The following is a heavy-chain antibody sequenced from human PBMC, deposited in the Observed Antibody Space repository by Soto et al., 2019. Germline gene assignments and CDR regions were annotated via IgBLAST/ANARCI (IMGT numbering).Heavy chain of an antibody. CDR3: AAHLYCGNDCYQAALNT. D-gene: IGHD2-21*02. CDR1: GFTFSLFA. Sequence: QLVESGGGVVQPGRSLRLTCAGSGFTFSLFAMHWLRQAPGKGLEWVTVISYDGRNIYYADSVMGRFTISRDNSKNTVYLQMNNLRSEDTAVYYCAAHLYCGNDCYQAALNTWGHGTVVTVSS. CDR2: ISYDGRNI. V-gene: IGHV3-30-3*01. J-gene: IGHJ3*01.